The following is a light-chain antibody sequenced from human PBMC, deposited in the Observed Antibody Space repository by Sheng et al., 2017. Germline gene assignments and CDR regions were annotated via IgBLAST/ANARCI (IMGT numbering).Light chain of an antibody. CDR3: QQYNGYSRWT. Sequence: DIQMTQSPSTLSASVGDRVIITCRASQSISVFVNWYQQRPGAAPKLLIYAATTREGLVPSRFSGSASGTEFTLTISNLQPDDFATYYCQQYNGYSRWTFGQGTKVEV. V-gene: IGKV1-5*01. CDR2: AAT. J-gene: IGKJ1*01. CDR1: QSISVF.